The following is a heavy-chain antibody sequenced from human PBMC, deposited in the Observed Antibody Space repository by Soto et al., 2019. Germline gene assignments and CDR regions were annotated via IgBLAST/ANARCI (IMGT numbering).Heavy chain of an antibody. CDR2: ISPAGSST. CDR1: GFAVSSYW. J-gene: IGHJ5*02. V-gene: IGHV3-74*01. Sequence: GGSLRLSCAASGFAVSSYWMHWVRQAPGKGLVWVSRISPAGSSTYYADSVRGRLTISKDTAKNTLYLQINSLGAEDTAVYYCARPNTGYRNLCPRGQATLVTVSS. CDR3: ARPNTGYRNLCP. D-gene: IGHD5-12*01.